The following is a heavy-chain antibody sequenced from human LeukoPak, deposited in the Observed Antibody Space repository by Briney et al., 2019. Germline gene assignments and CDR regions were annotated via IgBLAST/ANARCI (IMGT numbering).Heavy chain of an antibody. D-gene: IGHD2-21*02. CDR2: ISSSSSYI. Sequence: GGSLRLSCAASGFTFSSYSMNWVRQAPGKGLEWVSSISSSSSYIYYADSVKGRFTISRDNAKNSLYLQMDSLRAEDTAVYYCARIVVVVTATDAFDIWGQGTMVTVSS. CDR1: GFTFSSYS. J-gene: IGHJ3*02. CDR3: ARIVVVVTATDAFDI. V-gene: IGHV3-21*01.